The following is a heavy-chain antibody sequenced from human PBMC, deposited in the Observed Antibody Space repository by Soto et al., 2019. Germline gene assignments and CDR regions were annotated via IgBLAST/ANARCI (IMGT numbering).Heavy chain of an antibody. J-gene: IGHJ4*02. D-gene: IGHD4-4*01. Sequence: GGSLRLSCAASGLTFSSYAMSWVRQAPGKGLEWVSAISGSGGSTYYADSVKGRFTISRDNSKNTLYLQMNSLRVEDTAVYYCAKVPSYMTTVNNYWGQGTLVTVSS. CDR3: AKVPSYMTTVNNY. CDR1: GLTFSSYA. CDR2: ISGSGGST. V-gene: IGHV3-23*01.